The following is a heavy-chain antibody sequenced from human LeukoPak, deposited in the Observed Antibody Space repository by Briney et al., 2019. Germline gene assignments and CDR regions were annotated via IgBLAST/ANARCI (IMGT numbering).Heavy chain of an antibody. D-gene: IGHD1-26*01. CDR3: ARALGSSSDF. J-gene: IGHJ4*02. CDR1: GFTFRNSC. V-gene: IGHV3-74*01. CDR2: INDDGSTT. Sequence: PGGSLRLSCAASGFTFRNSCMHWVRQAPGKGLVWVSRINDDGSTTNYADSVKGRFTISRDNAKNTLYLQMNSLSGEDTAVYYCARALGSSSDFWGQGTLVTVSS.